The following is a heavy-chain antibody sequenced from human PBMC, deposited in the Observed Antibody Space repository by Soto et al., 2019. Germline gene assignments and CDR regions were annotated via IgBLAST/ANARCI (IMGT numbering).Heavy chain of an antibody. V-gene: IGHV1-3*01. Sequence: ASVKVSCKASGYTFTRYAMHWVRQAHGQRLEWMGWINAGNGNTKYSQKFQGRVTITRDTSASTAYMELSSLRSEDTAVYYCAKAYSGYDLSTRGPPDYWGQGTLVTVSS. CDR1: GYTFTRYA. J-gene: IGHJ4*02. CDR3: AKAYSGYDLSTRGPPDY. CDR2: INAGNGNT. D-gene: IGHD5-12*01.